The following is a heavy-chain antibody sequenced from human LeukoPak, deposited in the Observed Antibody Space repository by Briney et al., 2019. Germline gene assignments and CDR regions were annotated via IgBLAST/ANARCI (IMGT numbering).Heavy chain of an antibody. CDR2: MNPNSGNT. Sequence: ASVKVSCKASGYTFTSYDINWVRQATGQGLEWMGWMNPNSGNTGYAQKFQGRVTITRNTSISTAYMELSSLRSEDTAVYYCARNQRFLEWLPLDYWGQGTLVTVSS. J-gene: IGHJ4*02. D-gene: IGHD3-3*01. CDR3: ARNQRFLEWLPLDY. CDR1: GYTFTSYD. V-gene: IGHV1-8*03.